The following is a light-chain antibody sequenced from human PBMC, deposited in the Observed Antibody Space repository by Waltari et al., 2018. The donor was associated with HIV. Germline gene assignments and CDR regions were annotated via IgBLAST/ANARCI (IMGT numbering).Light chain of an antibody. CDR1: QSISRY. CDR3: HQSYSTPRT. CDR2: AAS. V-gene: IGKV1-39*01. J-gene: IGKJ1*01. Sequence: DIQMTQSPSSLSASVGDRVTITCRASQSISRYINWYQQKSGKAPKILIHAASSLQSGVPSRFSGSGSGTDFTLIINSLQSEDFSTYYCHQSYSTPRTFGQGINVEIK.